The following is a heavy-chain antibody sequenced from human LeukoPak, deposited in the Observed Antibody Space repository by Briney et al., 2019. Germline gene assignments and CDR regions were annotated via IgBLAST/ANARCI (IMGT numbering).Heavy chain of an antibody. CDR2: IWYDGSNK. Sequence: GGSLRLPCAAPGIPFSSFGMHWLRQAPGKGLEWVAFIWYDGSNKYYADSVKGRFTISRDNSKNTLYLQMNSLTAEDTAVYYCARDGTVTAGPFDPWGGGTLVTVSS. CDR3: ARDGTVTAGPFDP. J-gene: IGHJ5*02. V-gene: IGHV3-33*01. D-gene: IGHD4-17*01. CDR1: GIPFSSFG.